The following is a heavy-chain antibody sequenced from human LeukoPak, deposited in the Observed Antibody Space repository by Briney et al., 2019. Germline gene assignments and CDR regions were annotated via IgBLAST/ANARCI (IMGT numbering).Heavy chain of an antibody. V-gene: IGHV3-33*01. CDR2: IWYDGSNK. CDR3: ARVGSSSWYFLDGAFDI. D-gene: IGHD6-13*01. J-gene: IGHJ3*02. Sequence: PGRSLRLSCAASGFTFSSYGMHWVRQAPGKGLEWVAVIWYDGSNKYYADSVKSRFTISRDNSKNTLYLQMNSLRAEDTAVYYCARVGSSSWYFLDGAFDIWGQGTMVTVSS. CDR1: GFTFSSYG.